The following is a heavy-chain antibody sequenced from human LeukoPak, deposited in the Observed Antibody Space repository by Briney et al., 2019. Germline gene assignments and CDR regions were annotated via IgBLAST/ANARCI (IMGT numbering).Heavy chain of an antibody. CDR1: GFSLSTSGVG. D-gene: IGHD2-2*01. CDR2: IYWDDDK. V-gene: IGHV2-5*02. J-gene: IGHJ4*02. CDR3: AHRSYCSSTSCYLSFDY. Sequence: SGPTLVHPTQTLTLTCTFSGFSLSTSGVGVGWIRQPPGKALEWLALIYWDDDKRYSPSLKSRLTITKDTSKNQVVLTMTNMDPVDTATYYCAHRSYCSSTSCYLSFDYWGQGTLVTVSS.